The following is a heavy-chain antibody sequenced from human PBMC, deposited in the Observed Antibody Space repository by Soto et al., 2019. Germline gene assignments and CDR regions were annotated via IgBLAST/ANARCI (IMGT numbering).Heavy chain of an antibody. CDR1: EFTVSSNY. J-gene: IGHJ6*04. CDR3: ARDLFVWRYGMDV. D-gene: IGHD2-21*01. CDR2: IYSGGST. V-gene: IGHV3-53*01. Sequence: PGGSLILSCAASEFTVSSNYMSWVRQAPGKGLEWVSVIYSGGSTYYADSVKGRFTISRDNSKSTLYLQMNSLRAEDTAVYYCARDLFVWRYGMDVWGKRPMVTVSS.